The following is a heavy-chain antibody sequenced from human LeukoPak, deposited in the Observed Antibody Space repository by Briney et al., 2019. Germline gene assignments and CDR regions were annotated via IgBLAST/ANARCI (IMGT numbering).Heavy chain of an antibody. CDR2: IYSGGST. CDR3: ASLGRQKLLWFGELGSFDY. J-gene: IGHJ4*02. D-gene: IGHD3-10*01. Sequence: GGTLRLSCAASGFTVSSNYTSWVRQAPGKGLEWVSVIYSGGSTYYADSVKGRFTISRDNSKNTLYLQMNSLRAEDTAVYYCASLGRQKLLWFGELGSFDYWGQGTLVTVSS. CDR1: GFTVSSNY. V-gene: IGHV3-53*01.